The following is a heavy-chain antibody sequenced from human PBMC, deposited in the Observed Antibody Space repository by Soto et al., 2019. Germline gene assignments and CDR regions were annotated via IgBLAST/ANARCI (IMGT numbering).Heavy chain of an antibody. J-gene: IGHJ5*02. CDR2: INPNSGAT. Sequence: QVQLVQSGAEVKTPGASVKVSCKASGYRFTGYYMHWGRQAPGQGLEWMGWINPNSGATAYAQKFEGRVTMITDTSIRTSYMELTSPTSDDTAVYYCARVGAGDGGWFDPWGQGTLVTVSS. CDR1: GYRFTGYY. CDR3: ARVGAGDGGWFDP. D-gene: IGHD3-16*01. V-gene: IGHV1-2*02.